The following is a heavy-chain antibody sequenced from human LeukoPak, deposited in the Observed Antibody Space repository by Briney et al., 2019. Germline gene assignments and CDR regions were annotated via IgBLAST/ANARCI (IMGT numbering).Heavy chain of an antibody. CDR3: ARAGIAAGRWFDP. CDR1: GGSFSGYY. J-gene: IGHJ5*02. V-gene: IGHV4-34*01. CDR2: INHSGST. D-gene: IGHD6-13*01. Sequence: PSETLSLTCAVYGGSFSGYYWSWIRQPPGKRLEWIGEINHSGSTNYNPSLKSRVTISVDTSKNQFSLKLSSVTAADTAVYYCARAGIAAGRWFDPWGQGTLVTVSS.